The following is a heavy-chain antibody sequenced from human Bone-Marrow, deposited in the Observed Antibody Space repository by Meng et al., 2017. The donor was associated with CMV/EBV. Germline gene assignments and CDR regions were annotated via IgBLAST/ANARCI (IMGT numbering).Heavy chain of an antibody. J-gene: IGHJ6*02. V-gene: IGHV1-2*02. CDR3: ARVAEIPYYYGMDV. CDR1: GYTFTGSY. CDR2: VNPNNGDT. D-gene: IGHD5-24*01. Sequence: ASVKVSCKASGYTFTGSYFHWVRQAPGQGLEWMGWVNPNNGDTSYAQKFQGRVTMTRDTSTSTVYMELSSLRSEDTAVYYCARVAEIPYYYGMDVWGQGTTVTVSS.